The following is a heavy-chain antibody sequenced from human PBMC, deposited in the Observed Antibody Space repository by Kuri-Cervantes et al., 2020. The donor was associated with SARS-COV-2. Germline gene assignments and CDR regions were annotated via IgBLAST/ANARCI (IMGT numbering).Heavy chain of an antibody. CDR1: GFTLSSNG. CDR2: ISYDGSNK. V-gene: IGHV3-30*18. CDR3: AKESSYYDSSGYGDFDY. D-gene: IGHD3-22*01. J-gene: IGHJ4*02. Sequence: GRSRRLSWAAYGFTLSSNGMHWVRQAPGNGLGWVAVISYDGSNKYNADSVKGRFTISRDNSKNTLYLQMNSLRAEDTAGYYCAKESSYYDSSGYGDFDYWGQGTLVTVSS.